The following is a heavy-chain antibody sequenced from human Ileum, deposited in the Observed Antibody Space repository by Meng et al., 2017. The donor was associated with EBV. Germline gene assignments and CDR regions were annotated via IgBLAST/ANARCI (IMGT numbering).Heavy chain of an antibody. D-gene: IGHD5-24*01. CDR2: IKSKADGETI. J-gene: IGHJ4*02. Sequence: VQLVESVGDLVKPGGSLRLSCAASGFTFRNAWMTWVRQAPGKGLEWVGRIKSKADGETIDYAAPVKGRFIISRDDSKDTLYLQMNSLKTEDTAVYYCTTDRRDDYKQFDYWGQGTLVTVSS. V-gene: IGHV3-15*01. CDR1: GFTFRNAW. CDR3: TTDRRDDYKQFDY.